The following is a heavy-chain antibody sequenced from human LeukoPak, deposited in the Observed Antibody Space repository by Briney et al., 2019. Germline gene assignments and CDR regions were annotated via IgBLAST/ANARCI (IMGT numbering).Heavy chain of an antibody. Sequence: ASVKVSCKVSGYTLTELAMHWVRQAPGKGLEWMGGFDPEDGEAIYAQKFQGRVTMTEDTSTDTAYMELSSLRSEDTAVYYCATDTRITMVRGVSRRAFDIWGQGTMVTVSS. V-gene: IGHV1-24*01. CDR2: FDPEDGEA. CDR3: ATDTRITMVRGVSRRAFDI. J-gene: IGHJ3*02. D-gene: IGHD3-10*01. CDR1: GYTLTELA.